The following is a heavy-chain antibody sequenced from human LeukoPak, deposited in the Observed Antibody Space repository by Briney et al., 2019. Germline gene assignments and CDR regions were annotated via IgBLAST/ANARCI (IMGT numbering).Heavy chain of an antibody. J-gene: IGHJ4*02. CDR3: AREVAAAGVPD. CDR1: GYTFTSYA. CDR2: TNASNGNT. D-gene: IGHD6-13*01. V-gene: IGHV1-3*01. Sequence: ASVKVSCKASGYTFTSYAMHWVRQAPGQRLEWMGWTNASNGNTKYSQKFQGRVTITRDTSASTAYMELSSLRSEDTAVYYCAREVAAAGVPDWGQGTLVTVSS.